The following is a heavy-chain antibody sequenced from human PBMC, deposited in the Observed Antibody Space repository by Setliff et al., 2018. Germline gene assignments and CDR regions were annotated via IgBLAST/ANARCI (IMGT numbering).Heavy chain of an antibody. V-gene: IGHV4-59*11. D-gene: IGHD5-18*01. CDR3: ARSRGYSYDFFYN. J-gene: IGHJ4*02. CDR2: IYYSGST. Sequence: SETLSLTCTASGGSISSHYWSWIRQPPGKGLEWIGSIYYSGSTNYNPSLKSRVTISVDTSKNQFSLKLSSVTAADTAVYYCARSRGYSYDFFYNWGQGTRVTVSS. CDR1: GGSISSHY.